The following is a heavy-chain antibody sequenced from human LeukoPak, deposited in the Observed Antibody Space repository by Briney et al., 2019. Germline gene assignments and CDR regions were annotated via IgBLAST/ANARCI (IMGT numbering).Heavy chain of an antibody. CDR3: ARGGYGGNLLGCYYYYMDV. J-gene: IGHJ6*03. V-gene: IGHV1-69*05. Sequence: GSSVKVSCKASGGTFSSYAISWVRRAPGQGLEWMGGIIPIFGTANYAQKFQGRVTITTDESTSTAYMELSSLRSEDTAVYYCARGGYGGNLLGCYYYYMDVWGKGTTVTVSS. CDR2: IIPIFGTA. CDR1: GGTFSSYA. D-gene: IGHD4-23*01.